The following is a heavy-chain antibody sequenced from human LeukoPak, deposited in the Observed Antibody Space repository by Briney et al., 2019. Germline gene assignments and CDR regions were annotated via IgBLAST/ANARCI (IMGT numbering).Heavy chain of an antibody. D-gene: IGHD5-18*01. V-gene: IGHV3-21*04. Sequence: SGGSLRLSCAASGFTFSSYSMNWVRQAPGKGLEWVSSISSSSSYIYYADSVKGRFTISRDNSENTVYLQMNNLRAEDTAVYYCAGRVTGYSSGYVYWGQGTLVTVSS. J-gene: IGHJ4*02. CDR1: GFTFSSYS. CDR2: ISSSSSYI. CDR3: AGRVTGYSSGYVY.